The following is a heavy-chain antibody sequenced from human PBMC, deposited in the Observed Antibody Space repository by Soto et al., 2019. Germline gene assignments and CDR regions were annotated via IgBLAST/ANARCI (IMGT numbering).Heavy chain of an antibody. CDR2: IIPIFGTA. CDR1: GGTFSSYA. V-gene: IGHV1-69*13. D-gene: IGHD5-18*01. J-gene: IGHJ6*01. CDR3: ARDRKLWSHYYYGMDV. Sequence: ASVKVSCKASGGTFSSYAISWVRQAPGQGLEWMGGIIPIFGTANYAQKFQGRVTITADESTSTAYMELSSLRSEDTAVYYCARDRKLWSHYYYGMDVWGQGTTVTVSS.